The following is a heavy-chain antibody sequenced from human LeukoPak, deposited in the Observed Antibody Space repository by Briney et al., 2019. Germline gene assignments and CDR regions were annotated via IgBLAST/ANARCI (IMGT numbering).Heavy chain of an antibody. V-gene: IGHV4-39*01. CDR3: ARHVRYCSTTSCYIPFDY. CDR1: GGSISSGGYY. J-gene: IGHJ4*02. D-gene: IGHD2-2*02. Sequence: TSETLSLTCTVSGGSISSGGYYWSWIRQHPGKGLEWIVYIYYSGSTYCNPSLKSRVTISVDTSKSEFSLKLTSVTAADTAVYYCARHVRYCSTTSCYIPFDYWGQGTLVTVSS. CDR2: IYYSGST.